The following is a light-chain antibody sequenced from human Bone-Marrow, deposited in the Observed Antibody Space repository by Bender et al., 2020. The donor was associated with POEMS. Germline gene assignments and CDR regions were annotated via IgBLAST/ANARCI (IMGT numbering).Light chain of an antibody. CDR2: EVS. J-gene: IGLJ1*01. CDR1: SSDVGGYNY. V-gene: IGLV2-8*01. CDR3: MSYKGSDDLYV. Sequence: QSALTQPPSASGSPGQSVTISCTGTSSDVGGYNYVSWYQQHPGKAPKLMIYEVSKRPSGVPDRFSGSKSGNTASLTVSGLQAEDEADYFCMSYKGSDDLYVFGTGTKVTVL.